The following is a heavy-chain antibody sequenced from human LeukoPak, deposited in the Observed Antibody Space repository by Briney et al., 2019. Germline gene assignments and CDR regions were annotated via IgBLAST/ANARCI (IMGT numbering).Heavy chain of an antibody. CDR2: INHSGST. Sequence: SETLSLTCAVYGGSFSVYYWSWIRQPPGKGLEWIGEINHSGSTNYNPSLKSRVTISVDTSKNQFSLKLSSVTAADTAVYYCARGGTYYDFWSGPTLSLWGQGTMVTVSS. CDR3: ARGGTYYDFWSGPTLSL. D-gene: IGHD3-3*01. CDR1: GGSFSVYY. J-gene: IGHJ3*01. V-gene: IGHV4-34*01.